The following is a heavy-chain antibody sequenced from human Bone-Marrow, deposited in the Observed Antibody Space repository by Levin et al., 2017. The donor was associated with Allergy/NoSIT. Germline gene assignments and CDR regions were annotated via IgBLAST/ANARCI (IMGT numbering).Heavy chain of an antibody. J-gene: IGHJ4*02. CDR2: ITWDGGTT. D-gene: IGHD1-26*01. V-gene: IGHV3-43*01. CDR3: AKDMGSTYYDEYYFDF. CDR1: GFKFDDYI. Sequence: LSGGSLRLSCAASGFKFDDYIMHWVRRAPGKGLEWVSLITWDGGTTYYADSVRGRFTVSRDNSKNSLYLQMDSLRTGDTAFYYCAKDMGSTYYDEYYFDFWGKGTLVTVSA.